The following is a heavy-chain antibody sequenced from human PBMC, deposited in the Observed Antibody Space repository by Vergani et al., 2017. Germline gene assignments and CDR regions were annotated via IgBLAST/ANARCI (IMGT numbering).Heavy chain of an antibody. V-gene: IGHV4-61*02. J-gene: IGHJ6*02. Sequence: QVQLQESGPGLVKPSQTLSLTCTVSGGSISSGSYYWSWIRQPAGKGLEWIGSIYTSGSTTYNPSLTSRVTISVDTSKNQFSLKLSSVTAADTAVYYCARDIVGATYYYYYGMDVWGQGTTVTVSS. CDR3: ARDIVGATYYYYYGMDV. D-gene: IGHD1-26*01. CDR1: GGSISSGSYY. CDR2: IYTSGST.